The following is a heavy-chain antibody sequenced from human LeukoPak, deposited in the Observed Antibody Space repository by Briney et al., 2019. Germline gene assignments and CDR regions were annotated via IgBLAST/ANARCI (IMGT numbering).Heavy chain of an antibody. J-gene: IGHJ4*02. V-gene: IGHV1-18*01. CDR2: ISAYNGNT. CDR1: GYTFTSYG. Sequence: GASVKVSCKASGYTFTSYGISWVRQAPGQGLEWMGWISAYNGNTNYAQKLQGRVTMTTDTSTSTAYMELRSLRSDDTAGYYCARLAYYYGSGSFSHHDYWGQGTLVTVSS. D-gene: IGHD3-10*01. CDR3: ARLAYYYGSGSFSHHDY.